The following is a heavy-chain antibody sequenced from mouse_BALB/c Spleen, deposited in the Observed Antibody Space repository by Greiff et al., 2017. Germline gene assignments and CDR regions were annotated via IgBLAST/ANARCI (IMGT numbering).Heavy chain of an antibody. CDR2: IYPGDGST. V-gene: IGHV1S56*01. J-gene: IGHJ2*01. CDR3: ARGNYYGYFDY. CDR1: GYTFTSYY. Sequence: QVQLQQSGPELVKPGASVKMSCKASGYTFTSYYIHWVKQRPGQGLEWIGWIYPGDGSTMYNEKFKGKTTLTADKSSSTAYMLLSSLTSEDSEIYFCARGNYYGYFDYWGQGTTLTVSS. D-gene: IGHD1-1*01.